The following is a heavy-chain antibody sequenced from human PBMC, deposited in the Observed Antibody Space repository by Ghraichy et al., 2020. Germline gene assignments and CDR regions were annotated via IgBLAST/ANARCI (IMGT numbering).Heavy chain of an antibody. CDR1: GYSFTSYA. CDR2: ISPGNGNT. D-gene: IGHD6-13*01. V-gene: IGHV1-3*01. Sequence: GESLNISCKASGYSFTSYAMHWVRQAPGQRLEWMGWISPGNGNTKYAQKFQGRVTITRDTSASTVYMDLSSLTSEDTAVYYCASDDGSSWLLDSWGQGTLVTVSS. CDR3: ASDDGSSWLLDS. J-gene: IGHJ4*02.